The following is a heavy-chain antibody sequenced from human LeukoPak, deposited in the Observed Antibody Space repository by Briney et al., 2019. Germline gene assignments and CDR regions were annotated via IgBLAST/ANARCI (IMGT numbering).Heavy chain of an antibody. D-gene: IGHD6-13*01. CDR3: ARDFTWDSSSWPPEYYGMDV. CDR1: GFTFSSYA. V-gene: IGHV3-30-3*01. Sequence: GSLRLSCAASGFTFSSYAMHWVRQAPGKGLEWVAVISYDGSNKYYADSVKGRFTISRDNSKNTLYLQMNSLRAEDTAVYYCARDFTWDSSSWPPEYYGMDVWGQGTTVTVSS. J-gene: IGHJ6*02. CDR2: ISYDGSNK.